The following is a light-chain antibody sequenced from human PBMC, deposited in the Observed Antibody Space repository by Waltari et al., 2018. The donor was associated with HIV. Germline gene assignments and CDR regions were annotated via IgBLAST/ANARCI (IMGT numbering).Light chain of an antibody. J-gene: IGLJ2*01. Sequence: SSELTQDPAVSVALGRTVRITCQGDSLRSYYGSWYQQKPGQDPVLVIYGKNNRPSGIPDRFSGSSSGNTASLTITGAQAEDEADYYCNSRDSSGNHVVFGGGTKLTVL. V-gene: IGLV3-19*01. CDR2: GKN. CDR1: SLRSYY. CDR3: NSRDSSGNHVV.